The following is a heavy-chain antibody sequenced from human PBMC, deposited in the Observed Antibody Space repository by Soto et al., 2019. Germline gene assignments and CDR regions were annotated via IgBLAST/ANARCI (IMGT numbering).Heavy chain of an antibody. V-gene: IGHV4-59*01. Sequence: NPSETLSLTCTVSGGSISGYYWSWIRQPPGKGLEWIGYIYYSGSTNYNPSLKSRVTISIDTSKNQFSLKLSSVTAADTAVYYCARTYYDFWSGYWRWFDQWGQGTLGTFS. CDR3: ARTYYDFWSGYWRWFDQ. J-gene: IGHJ5*02. CDR2: IYYSGST. D-gene: IGHD3-3*01. CDR1: GGSISGYY.